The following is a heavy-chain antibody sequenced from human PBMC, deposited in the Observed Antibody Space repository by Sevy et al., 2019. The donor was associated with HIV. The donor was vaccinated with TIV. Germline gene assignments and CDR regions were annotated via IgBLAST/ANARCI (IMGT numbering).Heavy chain of an antibody. CDR1: GFTFSSYS. J-gene: IGHJ6*02. V-gene: IGHV3-21*01. D-gene: IGHD3-22*01. Sequence: GGSLRLSCAASGFTFSSYSMNWVRQAPGKGLEWVSSISSSSSYIYYADSVKGRFTISREKAKNSLFLQMNSLRAEDTAVYYCARRGFYYDSSGYYYYPYGMDVWGQGTTVTVSS. CDR2: ISSSSSYI. CDR3: ARRGFYYDSSGYYYYPYGMDV.